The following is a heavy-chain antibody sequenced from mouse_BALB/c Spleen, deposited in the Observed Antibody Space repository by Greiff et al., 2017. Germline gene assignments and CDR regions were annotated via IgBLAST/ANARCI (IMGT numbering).Heavy chain of an antibody. Sequence: EVQLVESGGGLVQPGGSLRLSCATSGFTFTDYYMSWVRQPPGKALEWLGFIRNKANGYTTEYSASVKGRFTISRDNSQSILYLQMNTLRAEDSATYYCARGGLLWTFAYWGQGTLVTVSA. V-gene: IGHV7-3*02. CDR1: GFTFTDYY. J-gene: IGHJ3*01. CDR3: ARGGLLWTFAY. D-gene: IGHD2-1*01. CDR2: IRNKANGYTT.